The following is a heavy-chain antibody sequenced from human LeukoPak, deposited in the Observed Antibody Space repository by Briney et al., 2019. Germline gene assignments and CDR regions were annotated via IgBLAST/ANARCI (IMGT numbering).Heavy chain of an antibody. V-gene: IGHV1-69*06. D-gene: IGHD3-22*01. J-gene: IGHJ4*02. Sequence: GASVKVSCKASGYTFTSYAISWVRQAPGQGLEWMGGIIPIFGTANYAQKFRGRVTITADKSTSTAYMELSSLRSEDTAVYYCARDDDSSGYMDNWGQGTLVTVSS. CDR1: GYTFTSYA. CDR2: IIPIFGTA. CDR3: ARDDDSSGYMDN.